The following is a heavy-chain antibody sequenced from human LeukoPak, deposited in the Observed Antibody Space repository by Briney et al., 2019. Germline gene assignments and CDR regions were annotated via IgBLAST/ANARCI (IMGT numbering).Heavy chain of an antibody. CDR2: INPNSGGT. CDR1: GYTFTGYY. J-gene: IGHJ4*02. Sequence: ASVKVSCKASGYTFTGYYMHWVRQAPGQGLEWMGWINPNSGGTNYAQKFQGRVTMTRDTSISTAYMELSRLRSDDTAVYYCARDRRLYDSSGYWEHSFEGFDYWGQGTLVTVSS. V-gene: IGHV1-2*02. CDR3: ARDRRLYDSSGYWEHSFEGFDY. D-gene: IGHD3-22*01.